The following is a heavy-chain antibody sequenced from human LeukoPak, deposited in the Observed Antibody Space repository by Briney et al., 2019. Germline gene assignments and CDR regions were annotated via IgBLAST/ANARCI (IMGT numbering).Heavy chain of an antibody. V-gene: IGHV3-33*01. CDR2: IWYDGSNK. CDR3: ARARNNYDSSGFSALDY. J-gene: IGHJ4*02. D-gene: IGHD3-22*01. CDR1: GVAFDSHG. Sequence: PGGSLRLSCAASGVAFDSHGMHWVRQAPGKGLEGVAEIWYDGSNKDYADSVKGRFTSSRDNSKNTLYLQMNSLRAEDTAVYYCARARNNYDSSGFSALDYWGQGTLVTVSS.